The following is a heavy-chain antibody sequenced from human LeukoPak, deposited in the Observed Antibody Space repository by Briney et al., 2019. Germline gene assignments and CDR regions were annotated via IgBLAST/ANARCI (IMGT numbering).Heavy chain of an antibody. CDR2: IKQDGSEK. CDR1: GFTFSSYW. J-gene: IGHJ4*02. D-gene: IGHD1-26*01. V-gene: IGHV3-7*03. Sequence: GGSLRLSCEASGFTFSSYWMSWVRQAPGKGLEWVANIKQDGSEKYCVDSVKGRFTISRDNAKNSLYLQMNSLRAEDTAVHYCARARGSYSLDYWGQGTLVTVSS. CDR3: ARARGSYSLDY.